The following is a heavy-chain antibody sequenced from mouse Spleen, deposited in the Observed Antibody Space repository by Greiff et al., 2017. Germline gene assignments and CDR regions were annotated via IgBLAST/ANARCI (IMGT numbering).Heavy chain of an antibody. CDR2: ISSGSSTI. Sequence: EVMLVESGGGLVKPGGSLQLSCAVSGFTFSDYGMHWVRQAPAKGLEWVAYISSGSSTIYYADTVKGRFTISRDNAKNTLFLQMTSLRSEDTAMYYCASHYLGLMDYWGQGTSVTVSS. V-gene: IGHV5-17*01. CDR1: GFTFSDYG. J-gene: IGHJ4*01. D-gene: IGHD3-3*01. CDR3: ASHYLGLMDY.